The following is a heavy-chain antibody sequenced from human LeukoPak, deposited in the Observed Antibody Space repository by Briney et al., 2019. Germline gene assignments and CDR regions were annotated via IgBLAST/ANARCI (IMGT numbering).Heavy chain of an antibody. CDR3: AKVAVGVAVALN. J-gene: IGHJ4*02. CDR1: GFSFSSYG. D-gene: IGHD6-19*01. Sequence: GGSLRLSCVASGFSFSSYGMTWVRQAPGKGLEWVSAVSGSGGSTYNADSVKGRFTISRDNSKNTLYLQMNSLRADDTAVYYCAKVAVGVAVALNWGQGTLVTVSS. CDR2: VSGSGGST. V-gene: IGHV3-23*01.